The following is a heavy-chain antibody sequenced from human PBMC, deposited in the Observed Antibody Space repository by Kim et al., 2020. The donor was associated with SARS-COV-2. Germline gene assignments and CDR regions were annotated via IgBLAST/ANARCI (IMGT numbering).Heavy chain of an antibody. V-gene: IGHV3-53*01. D-gene: IGHD1-26*01. Sequence: DAVKGQLTNSRDNAKNTQYLQMNSLRAEDTAVYYCARVSGCSGSPEAFDNWGQGTMVTVSS. J-gene: IGHJ3*02. CDR3: ARVSGCSGSPEAFDN.